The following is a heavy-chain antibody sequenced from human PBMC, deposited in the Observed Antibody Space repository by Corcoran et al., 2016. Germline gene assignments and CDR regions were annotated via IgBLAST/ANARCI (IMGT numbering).Heavy chain of an antibody. CDR3: ARQGWLQGGWFDP. J-gene: IGHJ5*02. V-gene: IGHV5-51*01. CDR1: GYSFISQW. Sequence: EVQLLQSGAEVKKPGESLKISCKGSGYSFISQWIAWVRQMPGKGLEWMGIIYPGDSETRYNPAFQGQVTISADKSISTAYLHWGSLKASDTAMYYCARQGWLQGGWFDPWGQGTLVTVSS. D-gene: IGHD6-19*01. CDR2: IYPGDSET.